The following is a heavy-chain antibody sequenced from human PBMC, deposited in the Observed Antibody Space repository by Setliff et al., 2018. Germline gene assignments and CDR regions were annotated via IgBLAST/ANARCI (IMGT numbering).Heavy chain of an antibody. CDR2: INPNSGGT. D-gene: IGHD1-26*01. CDR3: ARIMGIVGDNWFDP. CDR1: GYTFTGYY. J-gene: IGHJ5*02. V-gene: IGHV1-2*06. Sequence: ASVKVSCKASGYTFTGYYMHWVRQAPGQGLEWVGRINPNSGGTNYAQKFQGRVTMTRDTSISTAYMELSRLRSDDTAVYYCARIMGIVGDNWFDPWGQGTLVTVSS.